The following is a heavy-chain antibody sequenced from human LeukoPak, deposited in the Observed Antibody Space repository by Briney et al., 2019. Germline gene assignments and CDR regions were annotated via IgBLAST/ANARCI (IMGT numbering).Heavy chain of an antibody. CDR2: IIPVFNAP. CDR1: GDTFNYYG. CDR3: AREDSGSYLDRSGSTANEYFQH. V-gene: IGHV1-69*06. D-gene: IGHD1-26*01. J-gene: IGHJ1*01. Sequence: ASVKVSCKASGDTFNYYGISWVRQAPGQGLEWMGGIIPVFNAPNYAQGFQGRVTITADKSTTTVYMELSSLKSDDTAVYFCAREDSGSYLDRSGSTANEYFQHWGQGTLVTVSS.